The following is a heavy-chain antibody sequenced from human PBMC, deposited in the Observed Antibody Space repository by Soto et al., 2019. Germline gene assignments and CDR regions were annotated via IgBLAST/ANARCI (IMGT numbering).Heavy chain of an antibody. Sequence: ASVKVSCKASGGTVSSYAISWMRQAPGQRLEWMGWINGGDANTQYSQNFQGRATLSRDTSATTAYMQLRSLRSEDTAVYYCARGFDGSADYWGQGPLVTASS. CDR2: INGGDANT. CDR1: GGTVSSYA. CDR3: ARGFDGSADY. J-gene: IGHJ4*02. D-gene: IGHD3-10*01. V-gene: IGHV1-3*01.